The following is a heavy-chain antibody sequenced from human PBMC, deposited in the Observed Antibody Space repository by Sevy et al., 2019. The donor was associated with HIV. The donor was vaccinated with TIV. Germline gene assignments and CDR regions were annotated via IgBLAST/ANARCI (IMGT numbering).Heavy chain of an antibody. Sequence: GGSLRLSFAASGFTFSNYGIHWVRQAPGKGLEWLAFISFDGSDKYYADSGKGRFTISREDSKNTLYLHLNSLRVEDTAVYYCAKTRYHYHISGFFGGTFVPDYWGHGTLVTVSS. V-gene: IGHV3-30*18. CDR2: ISFDGSDK. D-gene: IGHD3-22*01. CDR1: GFTFSNYG. J-gene: IGHJ4*01. CDR3: AKTRYHYHISGFFGGTFVPDY.